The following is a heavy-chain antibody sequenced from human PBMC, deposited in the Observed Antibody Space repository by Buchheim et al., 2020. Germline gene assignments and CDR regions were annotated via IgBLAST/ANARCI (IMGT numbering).Heavy chain of an antibody. CDR2: INHSGST. CDR3: ARVRRSSWYGGGPFDY. Sequence: QVQLQQWGAGLLKPSETLSLTCAVYGGSFSGYYWSWIRQPPGKGLEWIGEINHSGSTNYNPSLKSRVTISVDTSKNQFSLKLISVTAADTAVYYCARVRRSSWYGGGPFDYWGQGTL. CDR1: GGSFSGYY. D-gene: IGHD6-13*01. V-gene: IGHV4-34*01. J-gene: IGHJ4*02.